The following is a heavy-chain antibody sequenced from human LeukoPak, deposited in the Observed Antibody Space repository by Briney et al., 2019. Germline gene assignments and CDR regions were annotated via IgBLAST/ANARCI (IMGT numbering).Heavy chain of an antibody. D-gene: IGHD3-10*01. CDR2: INHSGST. CDR3: ARESRGVRGVITNDAIYY. J-gene: IGHJ4*02. Sequence: SETLSLTCAVYGGSFSGYYWSWIRQPPGKGLEWIGEINHSGSTNYNPSLKSRVTISVDTSKNQYSLKLSSVTAADTAVYYCARESRGVRGVITNDAIYYWGQGTLVTVSS. V-gene: IGHV4-34*01. CDR1: GGSFSGYY.